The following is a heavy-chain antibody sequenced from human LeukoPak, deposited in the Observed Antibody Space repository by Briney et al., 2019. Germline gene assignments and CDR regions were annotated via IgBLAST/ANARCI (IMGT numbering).Heavy chain of an antibody. V-gene: IGHV4-61*01. CDR1: GGSISSGSYY. CDR2: VSYSGST. CDR3: ARAGRIEATSTYYFDY. D-gene: IGHD2/OR15-2a*01. Sequence: NPSETLSLTCTVSGGSISSGSYYWSWIRQPPGKGLEWIGYVSYSGSTNYNPSLRSRVTISVDTSKNQFSLRLSSVTAADTAVYYCARAGRIEATSTYYFDYWGQGTLVTVSS. J-gene: IGHJ4*02.